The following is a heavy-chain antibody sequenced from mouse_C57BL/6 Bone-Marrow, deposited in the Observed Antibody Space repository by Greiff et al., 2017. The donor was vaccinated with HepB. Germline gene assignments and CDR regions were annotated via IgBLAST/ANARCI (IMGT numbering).Heavy chain of an antibody. D-gene: IGHD2-5*01. CDR1: GYNFTSYW. CDR3: AREGPYSNFAWFAY. CDR2: IDPSDSYT. Sequence: QVQLKQPGAELVMPGASVKLSCKASGYNFTSYWMHWVKQRPGQGLEWIGEIDPSDSYTNYNQKFKGKSTLTVDKSSSTAYMQLSSLTSEDSAVYYCAREGPYSNFAWFAYWGQGTLVTVSA. J-gene: IGHJ3*01. V-gene: IGHV1-69*01.